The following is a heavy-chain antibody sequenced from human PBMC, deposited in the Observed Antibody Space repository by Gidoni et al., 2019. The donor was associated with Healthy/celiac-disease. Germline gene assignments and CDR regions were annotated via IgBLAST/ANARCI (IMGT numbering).Heavy chain of an antibody. D-gene: IGHD5-18*01. CDR1: GFTFSDYY. V-gene: IGHV3-11*01. J-gene: IGHJ6*02. Sequence: QVQLVESGGGLVKPGGSRRLSCAASGFTFSDYYMSWIRQAPGKGLEWVSYISSSGSTIYYADSVKGRFTISRDNAKNSLYLQMNSLRAEDTAVYYCARDTNTAMVTWGAYYYYGMDVWGQGTTVTVSS. CDR3: ARDTNTAMVTWGAYYYYGMDV. CDR2: ISSSGSTI.